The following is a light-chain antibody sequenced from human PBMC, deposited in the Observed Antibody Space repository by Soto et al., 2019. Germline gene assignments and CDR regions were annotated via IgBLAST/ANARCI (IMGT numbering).Light chain of an antibody. J-gene: IGLJ2*01. CDR2: EGS. CDR3: SSYVGSSTLL. Sequence: QSALTQPASVSGSPGQSITISCTGTSSDVGNYNLVSWYQQHPGKAPKLMIYEGSKRPSGVSNRFSGSKSGNTASLTISGLQAEGEADYYCSSYVGSSTLLFGGGTKVTVL. V-gene: IGLV2-23*01. CDR1: SSDVGNYNL.